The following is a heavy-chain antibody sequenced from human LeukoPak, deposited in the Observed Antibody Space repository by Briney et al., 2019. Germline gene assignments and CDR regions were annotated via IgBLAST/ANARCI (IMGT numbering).Heavy chain of an antibody. V-gene: IGHV4-4*02. CDR1: GDSISSKNW. D-gene: IGHD6-13*01. CDR2: IYHGGNT. Sequence: PSGTLSLTCAVSGDSISSKNWWNWVRQPPGKGLEWIGEIYHGGNTNYNPSLKSRVTISVDKSKNQFSLILSSVTAADTAVYYCARDREYSKSWGFDYWGQGTLVTVSS. CDR3: ARDREYSKSWGFDY. J-gene: IGHJ4*02.